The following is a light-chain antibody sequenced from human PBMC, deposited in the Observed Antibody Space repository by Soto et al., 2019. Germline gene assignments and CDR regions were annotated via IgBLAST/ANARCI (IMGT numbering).Light chain of an antibody. CDR2: DAS. J-gene: IGKJ1*01. CDR3: QQYHSYWT. Sequence: DIQMTQSPSSLSASVGDRVTITCRASQNIRSRLAWFQQKPGKAPKLLIYDASSLESGVPQRFSGSGSGTEFTLTISSLQTHDFSTYYCQQYHSYWTFVQGTKVDIK. CDR1: QNIRSR. V-gene: IGKV1-5*01.